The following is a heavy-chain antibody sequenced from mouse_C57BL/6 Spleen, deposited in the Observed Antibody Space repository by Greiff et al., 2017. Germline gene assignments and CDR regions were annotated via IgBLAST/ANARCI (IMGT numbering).Heavy chain of an antibody. CDR2: IYPRDGST. CDR1: GYTFTSYD. CDR3: ASSTGTNFDY. J-gene: IGHJ2*01. V-gene: IGHV1-85*01. D-gene: IGHD4-1*02. Sequence: QVQLKESGPELVKPGASVKLSCKASGYTFTSYDINWVKQRPGQGLEWIGWIYPRDGSTKYNEKFKGKATLTVDTSSSTAYMELHSLTSEDSAVYFCASSTGTNFDYGGQGTTLTVSS.